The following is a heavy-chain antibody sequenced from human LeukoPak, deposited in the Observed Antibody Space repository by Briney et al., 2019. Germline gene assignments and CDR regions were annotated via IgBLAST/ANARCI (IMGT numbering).Heavy chain of an antibody. CDR1: GGSISSYY. CDR2: IYYSGST. D-gene: IGHD6-13*01. Sequence: SETLSLTCTVSGGSISSYYWSWIRQPPGKGLEWIGYIYYSGSTNYNPSLKSRVTISVDTSKNQFSLKLSSVTAADTAVYYCARDGGSSWYFDYWGQGTLVTVSS. CDR3: ARDGGSSWYFDY. V-gene: IGHV4-59*01. J-gene: IGHJ4*02.